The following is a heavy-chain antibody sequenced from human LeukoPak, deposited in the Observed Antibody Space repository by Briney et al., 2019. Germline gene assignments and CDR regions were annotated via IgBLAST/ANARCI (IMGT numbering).Heavy chain of an antibody. Sequence: GGSLRLTCAASGFTFSDYYMSWIRQAPGKGLEWLSYMSGSADTIYYADSVRGRLTISRDNAKNSLYLQMSSLRAEDTALYYCAKDSALLLWFGDSGYYMDVWGKGTTVTISS. V-gene: IGHV3-11*04. D-gene: IGHD3-10*01. CDR2: MSGSADTI. CDR1: GFTFSDYY. J-gene: IGHJ6*03. CDR3: AKDSALLLWFGDSGYYMDV.